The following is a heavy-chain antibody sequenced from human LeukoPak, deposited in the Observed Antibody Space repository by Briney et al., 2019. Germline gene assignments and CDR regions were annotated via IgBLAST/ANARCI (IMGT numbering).Heavy chain of an antibody. Sequence: SSETLSLTCAVSGGSISSGGYSWSWIRQPPGKGLEWIGYIYYSGSTYYNPSLKSRVTISVDTSKNQFSLKLSSVTAADTAVYYCARGVIAAGGNDFDYWGRGTPVTVSS. CDR3: ARGVIAAGGNDFDY. CDR1: GGSISSGGYS. CDR2: IYYSGST. J-gene: IGHJ4*02. D-gene: IGHD6-13*01. V-gene: IGHV4-30-4*07.